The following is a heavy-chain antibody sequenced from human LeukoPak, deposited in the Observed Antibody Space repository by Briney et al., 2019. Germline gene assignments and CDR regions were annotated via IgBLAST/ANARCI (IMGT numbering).Heavy chain of an antibody. V-gene: IGHV4-59*01. J-gene: IGHJ4*02. D-gene: IGHD4-17*01. Sequence: SETLSLTCAVYGGSFTDYYWSWIRQPPGKGLEWIGYIHNSGITNYNPSLKSRVTISVDTSKNQFSLKLSSVTAADTAVYYCAGMTTVTTSFDYWGQGTLVTVSS. CDR2: IHNSGIT. CDR1: GGSFTDYY. CDR3: AGMTTVTTSFDY.